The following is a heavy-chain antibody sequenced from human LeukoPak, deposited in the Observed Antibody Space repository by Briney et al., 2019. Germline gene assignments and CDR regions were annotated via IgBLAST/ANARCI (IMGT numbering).Heavy chain of an antibody. Sequence: GGSLRLSCAASGFTFSSYSMNWVRQAPGKGLEWVSSISSSSSYIYYADSVKGRFTISRDNAKNSLYLQMNNLRAEDTAVYYCARARGSYSFDYWGQGTLVTVSS. CDR3: ARARGSYSFDY. CDR1: GFTFSSYS. V-gene: IGHV3-21*01. D-gene: IGHD1-26*01. CDR2: ISSSSSYI. J-gene: IGHJ4*02.